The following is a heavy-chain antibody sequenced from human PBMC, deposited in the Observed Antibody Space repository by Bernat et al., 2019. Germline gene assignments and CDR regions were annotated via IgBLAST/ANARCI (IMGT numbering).Heavy chain of an antibody. CDR1: GFTVSSNY. Sequence: EVQLVESGGGLVQPGGSLRLSCAASGFTVSSNYMSWVHQAPGKGLEWVSVIYSGGSTYYADSVKGRFTISRDNSKNTLYLQMNSLRAEDTAVYYCARIEGREAFDIWGQGTMVTVSS. J-gene: IGHJ3*02. CDR2: IYSGGST. V-gene: IGHV3-66*01. CDR3: ARIEGREAFDI.